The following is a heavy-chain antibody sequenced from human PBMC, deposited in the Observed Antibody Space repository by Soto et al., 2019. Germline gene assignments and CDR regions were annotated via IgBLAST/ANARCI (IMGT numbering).Heavy chain of an antibody. CDR2: ISGSGGST. Sequence: GGSLRLSCAASGFTFSSYAMSWVRQAPGKGLEWVSAISGSGGSTYYADSVKGRFTISRDNSKNTLYLQMNSLRAEERAVYYCAKADCSSTSCAWSQYYYYYYYMDVWGKGTTVTVSS. CDR1: GFTFSSYA. CDR3: AKADCSSTSCAWSQYYYYYYYMDV. D-gene: IGHD2-2*01. V-gene: IGHV3-23*01. J-gene: IGHJ6*03.